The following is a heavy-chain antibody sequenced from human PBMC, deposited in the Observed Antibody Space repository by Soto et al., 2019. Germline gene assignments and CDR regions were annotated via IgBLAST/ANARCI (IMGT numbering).Heavy chain of an antibody. CDR3: ARSSPLWFGELYYGMDV. J-gene: IGHJ6*02. V-gene: IGHV4-31*03. D-gene: IGHD3-10*01. CDR2: IYYSGST. Sequence: QVQLQESGPGLVKPSQTLSLTCTVSGGSISSGGYYWSWIRQHPGKGLEWIGYIYYSGSTYYNPSLKSRVTISVDTSKNQFSLKLSSVTAADTAVYYCARSSPLWFGELYYGMDVWGQGTTVTVSS. CDR1: GGSISSGGYY.